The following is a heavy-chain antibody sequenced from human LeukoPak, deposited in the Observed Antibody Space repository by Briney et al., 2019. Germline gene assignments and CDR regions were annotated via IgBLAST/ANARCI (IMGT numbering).Heavy chain of an antibody. V-gene: IGHV4-39*01. CDR3: VRGGIAAAGTGAFDI. J-gene: IGHJ3*02. CDR1: GGSISSSSYS. CDR2: IYYSGST. D-gene: IGHD6-13*01. Sequence: SETLSLTCTVSGGSISSSSYSWGWIRQPPGKGLEWIGSIYYSGSTYYNPSLKSRVTVSVDTSKNQFSLKLSSVTAADTAVYYCVRGGIAAAGTGAFDIWGQGTMVTVSS.